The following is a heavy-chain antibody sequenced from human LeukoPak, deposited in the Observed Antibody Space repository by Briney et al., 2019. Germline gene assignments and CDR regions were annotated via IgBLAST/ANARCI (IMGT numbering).Heavy chain of an antibody. CDR2: ISHDGRTE. Sequence: GGSLRLSCAASGFIFSNYGMHWVRQAPGKGLEWVAVISHDGRTEFYADSVKGRFTISRDNSKNTLDLQMFSLRAEDTAVHYCTKEPTPYTSGWYFQHWGQGTLVTVSS. D-gene: IGHD6-25*01. CDR1: GFIFSNYG. CDR3: TKEPTPYTSGWYFQH. J-gene: IGHJ1*01. V-gene: IGHV3-30*18.